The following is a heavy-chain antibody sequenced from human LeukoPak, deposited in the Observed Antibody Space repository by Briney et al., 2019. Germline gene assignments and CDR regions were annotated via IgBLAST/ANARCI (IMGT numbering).Heavy chain of an antibody. V-gene: IGHV3-30*02. Sequence: GGSLRLSCAASGFTFSSYGMHWVRQAPGKGLEWVAFIRYDGSNKYYADSAKGRFTISRDNSKNTLYLQMNSLRAEDTAVYYCVKAARGAVAGYYWGQGTLATVSS. CDR3: VKAARGAVAGYY. CDR1: GFTFSSYG. J-gene: IGHJ4*02. D-gene: IGHD6-19*01. CDR2: IRYDGSNK.